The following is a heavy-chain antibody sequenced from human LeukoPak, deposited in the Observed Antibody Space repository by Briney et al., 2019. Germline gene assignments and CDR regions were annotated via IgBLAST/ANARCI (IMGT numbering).Heavy chain of an antibody. CDR1: GFTFSSYA. Sequence: GGSLRLSCAASGFTFSSYAMPWVRQAPGKGLEWVAVISYDGSNKYYADSVKGRFTISRDNSKNTLYLQMNSLRAEDTAVYYCARDTILRPLDYWGQGTLVTVSS. CDR2: ISYDGSNK. J-gene: IGHJ4*02. CDR3: ARDTILRPLDY. D-gene: IGHD4-17*01. V-gene: IGHV3-30-3*01.